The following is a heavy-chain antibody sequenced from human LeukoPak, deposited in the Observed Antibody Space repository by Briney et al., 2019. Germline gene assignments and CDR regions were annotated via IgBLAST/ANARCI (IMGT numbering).Heavy chain of an antibody. CDR3: ARAVAGTFDY. CDR1: GFTDSSNY. Sequence: GGSLRLSCAASGFTDSSNYMSWVRQAPGKGLEWVSVIYSGGSTYYADSVKGRFTISRHNSKNTLYLQMNSLRAEDTAVYYCARAVAGTFDYWGQGTLVTVSS. D-gene: IGHD6-19*01. J-gene: IGHJ4*02. CDR2: IYSGGST. V-gene: IGHV3-66*01.